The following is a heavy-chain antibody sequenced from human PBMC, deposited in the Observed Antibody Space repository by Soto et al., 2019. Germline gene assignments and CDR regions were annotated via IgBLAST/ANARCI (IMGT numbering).Heavy chain of an antibody. D-gene: IGHD3-10*01. CDR3: ARGGGFDSCDY. J-gene: IGHJ4*02. Sequence: QLQLHMSGSGLVKPSQTLSLTCTVSGASITYGAYSWSWIRHTPGKGLEWIGYINHLETTFYNPSFESLLTLSIDRTKNQFSLNLESMSAADRAVYFCARGGGFDSCDYWGQGILVTVSS. CDR2: INHLETT. V-gene: IGHV4-30-2*01. CDR1: GASITYGAYS.